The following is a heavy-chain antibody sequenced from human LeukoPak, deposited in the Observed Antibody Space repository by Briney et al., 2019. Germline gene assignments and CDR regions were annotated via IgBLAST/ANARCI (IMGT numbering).Heavy chain of an antibody. V-gene: IGHV3-23*01. CDR2: ISGGGDAT. CDR3: AKEGAYSGSYYFDY. J-gene: IGHJ4*02. CDR1: GFTFSSYA. D-gene: IGHD1-26*01. Sequence: GGSLRLSCAASGFTFSSYAMSWVRHAPGKGLEWVSTISGGGDATYYADSVKGRFTISRDNSKNTLSLQMNSLRAEDTAVYYCAKEGAYSGSYYFDYWGQGTLVTVSS.